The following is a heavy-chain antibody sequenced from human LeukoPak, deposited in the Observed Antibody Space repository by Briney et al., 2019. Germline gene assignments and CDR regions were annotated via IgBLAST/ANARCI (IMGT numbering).Heavy chain of an antibody. D-gene: IGHD3-3*01. CDR3: AKDQVWTGRFLEWLRSDY. Sequence: GGSLRLSCAASGFTFSSYWMHWVRQAPGKGLVWVSRINSDGSSTSYADSVKGRFTISRDNAKNTLYLQMDSLRAEDTAVYYCAKDQVWTGRFLEWLRSDYWGQGTLVTVSS. CDR1: GFTFSSYW. V-gene: IGHV3-74*01. J-gene: IGHJ4*02. CDR2: INSDGSST.